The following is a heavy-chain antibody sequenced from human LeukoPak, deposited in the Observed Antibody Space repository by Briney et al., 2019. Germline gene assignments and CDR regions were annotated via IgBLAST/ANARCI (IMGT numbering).Heavy chain of an antibody. CDR2: ISYDGSNK. CDR3: AKIPPLDDSAEGY. J-gene: IGHJ4*02. CDR1: GFTFSSYG. D-gene: IGHD3-22*01. Sequence: GGSLRLSCAASGFTFSSYGMHWVRQAPGKGLEWVAVISYDGSNKYYADSVKGRFTISRDNSKNTLYLQMNSLRAEDTAGYYCAKIPPLDDSAEGYWGQGTLVTVSS. V-gene: IGHV3-30*18.